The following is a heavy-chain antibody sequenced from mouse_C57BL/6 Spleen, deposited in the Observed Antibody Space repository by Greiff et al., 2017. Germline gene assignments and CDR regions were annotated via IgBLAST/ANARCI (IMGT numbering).Heavy chain of an antibody. CDR2: IWGVGST. CDR1: GFSLTSYG. V-gene: IGHV2-6*01. CDR3: ATSYDYDSAWFAY. J-gene: IGHJ3*01. D-gene: IGHD2-4*01. Sequence: VKLLESGPGLVAPSQSLSITCTVSGFSLTSYGVDWVRQSPGKGLEWLGVIWGVGSTNYNSALKSRLSISKDNSKSQVFLEMNSLQTDDTAMYYCATSYDYDSAWFAYWGQGTLVTVSA.